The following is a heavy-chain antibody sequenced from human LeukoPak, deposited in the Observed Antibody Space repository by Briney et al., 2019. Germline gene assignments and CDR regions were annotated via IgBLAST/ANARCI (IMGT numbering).Heavy chain of an antibody. D-gene: IGHD1-26*01. CDR3: ARDLRVGATNWFDP. CDR2: IIPIFGTG. V-gene: IGHV1-69*05. J-gene: IGHJ5*02. Sequence: GSSVKVSCKASGGTFSSYAISWVQQAPGQGLEWMGRIIPIFGTGNYAQKFQGRVTITTDESTSTAYMELSSLRSEDTAVYYCARDLRVGATNWFDPWGQGTLVTVSS. CDR1: GGTFSSYA.